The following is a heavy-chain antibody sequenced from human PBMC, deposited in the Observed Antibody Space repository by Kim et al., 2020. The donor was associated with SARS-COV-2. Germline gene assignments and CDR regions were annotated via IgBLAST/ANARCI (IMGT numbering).Heavy chain of an antibody. D-gene: IGHD6-19*01. Sequence: GGSLRLSCAASGFTFSSYAMSWVRQAPGKGLEWVSGISGSGGSTYYADSVKGRVTISKDTSKNTMFLEMRNLRADDTAVYFCARNKWAKYDSSADAWGQGTTVTVSS. CDR2: ISGSGGST. CDR3: ARNKWAKYDSSADA. V-gene: IGHV3-23*01. CDR1: GFTFSSYA. J-gene: IGHJ6*02.